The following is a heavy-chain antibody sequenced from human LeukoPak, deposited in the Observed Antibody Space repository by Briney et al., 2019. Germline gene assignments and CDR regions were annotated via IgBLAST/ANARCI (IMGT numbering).Heavy chain of an antibody. D-gene: IGHD2-2*01. J-gene: IGHJ4*02. V-gene: IGHV3-74*01. CDR1: GNYW. Sequence: GGSLRLSCAAPGNYWMHWVRQAPGKGLVWVSHVNSDGSWTGHADSVKGRFTISKDNAKNTVYLQMNNLRTEDTAVYYCVSFYETNWGRGTLVTVSS. CDR3: VSFYETN. CDR2: VNSDGSWT.